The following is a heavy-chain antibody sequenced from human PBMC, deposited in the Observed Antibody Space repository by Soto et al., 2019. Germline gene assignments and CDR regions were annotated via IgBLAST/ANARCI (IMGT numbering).Heavy chain of an antibody. Sequence: QVQLVQSGAEVKKPGSSVKVSCKASGGTFSSYAISWVRQAPGQGLEWMGGIIPIFGTANYTQKFQGRVTITADESTSTAYMELSSLRSEDTAVYYCAIAGEQWLVRYCWFDPWGQGTLVTVSS. CDR2: IIPIFGTA. CDR3: AIAGEQWLVRYCWFDP. V-gene: IGHV1-69*01. J-gene: IGHJ5*02. D-gene: IGHD6-19*01. CDR1: GGTFSSYA.